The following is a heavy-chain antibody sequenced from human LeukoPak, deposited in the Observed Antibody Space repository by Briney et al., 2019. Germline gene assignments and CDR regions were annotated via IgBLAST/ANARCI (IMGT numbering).Heavy chain of an antibody. CDR3: AHSGGAMVRGVIILNWFDP. D-gene: IGHD3-10*01. CDR2: IYCHDDK. V-gene: IGHV2-5*01. CDR1: GFSLSTRGVG. Sequence: SGPTLLKPTPTLTLTFTFSGFSLSTRGVGVGWIRQPPVKALEWLALIYCHDDKRYIPSLKSRLTITKDTSKNQVVLTMTNMDPVDTATYYCAHSGGAMVRGVIILNWFDPWGQGTLVTVSS. J-gene: IGHJ5*02.